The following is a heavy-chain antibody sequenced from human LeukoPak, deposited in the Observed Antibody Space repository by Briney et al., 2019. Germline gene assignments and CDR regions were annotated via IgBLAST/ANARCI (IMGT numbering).Heavy chain of an antibody. CDR2: INPNSGAT. J-gene: IGHJ6*03. CDR1: GYTFTGYY. Sequence: GASVKVSCKASGYTFTGYYIHWVRQAPGQGLEWMGWINPNSGATNYAQKFQGRVTMTRDTSIITAYMELSRLRSDDTAVYYCARGGRLELLVYFYSLMDVWGKGTTVTVSS. CDR3: ARGGRLELLVYFYSLMDV. V-gene: IGHV1-2*02. D-gene: IGHD2-15*01.